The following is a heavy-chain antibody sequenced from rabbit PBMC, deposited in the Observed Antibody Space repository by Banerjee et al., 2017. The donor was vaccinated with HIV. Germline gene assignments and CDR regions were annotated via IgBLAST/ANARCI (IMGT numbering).Heavy chain of an antibody. CDR3: ARDYAGSSSL. D-gene: IGHD8-1*01. J-gene: IGHJ3*01. Sequence: QSLEESGGDLVKPGASLTLTCTASGFSFSSDAMCWVRQAPGKGLEWIGCIGTGDGGTYYASWAKGRFTISKTSSTTVTLQMTSLTAADTATYFCARDYAGSSSLWGQGTLVTVS. CDR2: IGTGDGGT. CDR1: GFSFSSDA. V-gene: IGHV1S40*01.